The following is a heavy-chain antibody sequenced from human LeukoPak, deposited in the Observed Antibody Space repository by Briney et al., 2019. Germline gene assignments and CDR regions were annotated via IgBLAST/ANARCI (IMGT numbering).Heavy chain of an antibody. CDR2: IYYSGST. V-gene: IGHV4-59*12. D-gene: IGHD3-22*01. CDR1: GGSFSGYY. CDR3: ARLDSSGYHFDY. J-gene: IGHJ4*02. Sequence: SETLSLTCAVYGGSFSGYYWSWIRQPPGKGLEWIGYIYYSGSTNYNPSLKSRVTISVDTSKNQFSLKLSSVTAADTAVYYCARLDSSGYHFDYWGQGTLVTVSS.